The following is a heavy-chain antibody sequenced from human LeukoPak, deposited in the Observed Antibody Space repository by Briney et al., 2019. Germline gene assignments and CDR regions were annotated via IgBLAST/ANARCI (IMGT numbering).Heavy chain of an antibody. J-gene: IGHJ4*01. Sequence: HPGGSLRLSCAASGFTFSSYSMNWVRQAPGKGLEWVSYISSSSSTIYYADSVKGRFTISRDNAKNSLYLQMNSLRAEDTAVYYCAKRSSGSSSPRNYFDYWGHGTLVTVSS. CDR3: AKRSSGSSSPRNYFDY. CDR1: GFTFSSYS. D-gene: IGHD6-6*01. V-gene: IGHV3-48*01. CDR2: ISSSSSTI.